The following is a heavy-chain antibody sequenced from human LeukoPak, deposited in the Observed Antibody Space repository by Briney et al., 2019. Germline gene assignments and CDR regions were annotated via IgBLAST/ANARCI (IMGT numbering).Heavy chain of an antibody. CDR3: AGRDGSNPDY. CDR2: ISKSGCT. D-gene: IGHD5-24*01. CDR1: GGSISSSS. J-gene: IGHJ4*02. Sequence: SETLSLTCTVSGGSISSSSWTWVRQPPGKGLEWIGHISKSGCTYYNPSLKSRVTISVDRSKNQFSLRPSSVTAADTAVYYCAGRDGSNPDYWGQGTLVTVSS. V-gene: IGHV4-59*01.